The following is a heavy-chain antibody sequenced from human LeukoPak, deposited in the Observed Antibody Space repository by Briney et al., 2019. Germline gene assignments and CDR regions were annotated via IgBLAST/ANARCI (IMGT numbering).Heavy chain of an antibody. J-gene: IGHJ4*02. CDR3: AQLALGAREYYFDY. D-gene: IGHD6-13*01. Sequence: ASVKVSCKASGYTFTNYAMNWVRQAPGQGLEWMGRINPNSGGTNYAQKFQGRVTMTRDTSISTAYMELSRLRSDDTAVYYCAQLALGAREYYFDYWGQGTLVTVSS. CDR2: INPNSGGT. V-gene: IGHV1-2*06. CDR1: GYTFTNYA.